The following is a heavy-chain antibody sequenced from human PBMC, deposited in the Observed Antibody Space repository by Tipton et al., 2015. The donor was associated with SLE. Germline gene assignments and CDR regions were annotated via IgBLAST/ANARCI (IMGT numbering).Heavy chain of an antibody. D-gene: IGHD6-13*01. V-gene: IGHV4-61*08. CDR2: FFHSGIT. Sequence: LRLSCTVSNASINSVGYYWTWIRQPPGKGLEWIGYFFHSGITNYNPALKSRVTISMDTSKNQFSLRLSSVTTADTAVYYCAAATGNFDSWGQGTLVTVSS. J-gene: IGHJ4*02. CDR1: NASINSVGYY. CDR3: AAATGNFDS.